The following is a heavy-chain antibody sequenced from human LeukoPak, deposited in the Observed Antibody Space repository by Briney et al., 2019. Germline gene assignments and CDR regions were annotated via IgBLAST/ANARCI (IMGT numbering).Heavy chain of an antibody. Sequence: GGSLRLSCAASGFTFSSYGMHWVRQAPGKGLEWVAVISYDGSNKYYADSVKGRFTISRDNSKNTLYLQMNSLRAEDTAVYYCASKSIRFLEWLSPFDYWGQGTLVTVSS. CDR2: ISYDGSNK. CDR1: GFTFSSYG. CDR3: ASKSIRFLEWLSPFDY. V-gene: IGHV3-30*03. D-gene: IGHD3-3*01. J-gene: IGHJ4*02.